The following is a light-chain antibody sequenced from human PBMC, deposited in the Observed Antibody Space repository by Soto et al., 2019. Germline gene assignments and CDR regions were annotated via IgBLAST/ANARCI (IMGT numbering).Light chain of an antibody. V-gene: IGKV3-15*01. CDR1: QSVSSN. CDR3: QQYNNWPRT. CDR2: GAS. J-gene: IGKJ1*01. Sequence: EIVMPHSPATPSVSPGERATLSCRASQSVSSNLAWYQQKPGQAPRLLIYGASTRATGIPARFSGSGSGTEFTLTISSLQYEDFALYYCQQYNNWPRTFGQGNKVDIK.